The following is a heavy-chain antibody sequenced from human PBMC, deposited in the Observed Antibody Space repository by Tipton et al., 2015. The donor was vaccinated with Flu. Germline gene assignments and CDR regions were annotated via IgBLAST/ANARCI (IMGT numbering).Heavy chain of an antibody. CDR2: IYISGFT. Sequence: TLSLTCTVSGGSISTYYWDWIRQPAGRGLEWIGRIYISGFTNYNPSLESRVTMSVDTSKNQFFLKLSSVTAADTAMYYCARQAGNGHLYYFDSWGQGILVTVSS. V-gene: IGHV4-4*07. D-gene: IGHD1-1*01. J-gene: IGHJ4*02. CDR3: ARQAGNGHLYYFDS. CDR1: GGSISTYY.